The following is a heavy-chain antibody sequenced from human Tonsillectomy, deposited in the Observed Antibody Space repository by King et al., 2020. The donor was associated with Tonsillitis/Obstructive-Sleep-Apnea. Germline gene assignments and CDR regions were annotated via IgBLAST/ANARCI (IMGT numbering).Heavy chain of an antibody. Sequence: VQLVESGGGLAKPGGSLRLSCAASGFAFSDHYMTWIRQALGKGLEYIAYISSSSRYTNYAHSGKGRFTISRDNAKNSLYLQMNSLRPRDTGIYICAITTWYGDFYVWGPGTLVTASS. CDR1: GFAFSDHY. CDR3: AITTWYGDFYV. D-gene: IGHD4-17*01. CDR2: ISSSSRYT. V-gene: IGHV3-11*05. J-gene: IGHJ4*02.